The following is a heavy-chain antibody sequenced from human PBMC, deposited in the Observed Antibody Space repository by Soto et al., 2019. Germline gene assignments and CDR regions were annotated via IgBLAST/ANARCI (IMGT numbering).Heavy chain of an antibody. CDR3: ARQVPAAIRLGWFDP. J-gene: IGHJ5*02. CDR1: GGSISRSTYY. D-gene: IGHD2-2*02. V-gene: IGHV4-39*01. Sequence: SETLSLTCTVSGGSISRSTYYWGWIRQPPGKGLEWIGSIYYSGSTYYRPSLKSRVTISVDTSKNQFSLRLSSVTAADTAVYYCARQVPAAIRLGWFDPWGQGTLVTVSS. CDR2: IYYSGST.